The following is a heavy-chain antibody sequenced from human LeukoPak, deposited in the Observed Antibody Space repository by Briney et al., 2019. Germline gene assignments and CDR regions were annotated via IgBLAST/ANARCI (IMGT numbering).Heavy chain of an antibody. CDR1: GFTVSAHY. CDR3: AKQLGYCSDGSCYFPY. Sequence: GGSLRLSCAVSGFTVSAHYMSWVRQAPGKGLECVSFLYTGGDTYYADSVKGRFTISRDNSKSTLCLQMTSLRAEDTAVYYCAKQLGYCSDGSCYFPYWGQGTLVTVSS. J-gene: IGHJ4*02. CDR2: LYTGGDT. V-gene: IGHV3-53*01. D-gene: IGHD2-15*01.